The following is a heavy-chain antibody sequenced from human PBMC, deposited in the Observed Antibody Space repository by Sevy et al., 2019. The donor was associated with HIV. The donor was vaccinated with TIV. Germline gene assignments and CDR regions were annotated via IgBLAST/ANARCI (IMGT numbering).Heavy chain of an antibody. J-gene: IGHJ4*02. CDR3: ARALTGGEDYFAY. CDR2: IYYSGST. D-gene: IGHD7-27*01. Sequence: SETLSLTCTVSGGSISSGGYYWSWIRQHPGKGLEWIGYIYYSGSTYYNPSLKSRVTISVDTSKNQFSLKLSSVTAADTAVYYCARALTGGEDYFAYWGQGTLVTVSS. V-gene: IGHV4-31*03. CDR1: GGSISSGGYY.